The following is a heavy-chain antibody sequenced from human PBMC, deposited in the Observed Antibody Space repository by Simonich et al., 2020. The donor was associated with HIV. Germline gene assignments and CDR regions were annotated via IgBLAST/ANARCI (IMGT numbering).Heavy chain of an antibody. CDR3: ASGGSISSVWADDY. D-gene: IGHD3-16*01. V-gene: IGHV3-30*07. Sequence: QVQLVESGGGVVQPGRSLRLSCAASGLTFISYVMHWIRQAQGKGLEWVSVISYEVSNKYYADSVKGRFTISGDNSKNTLYLQMNGLRAEDTAVYYCASGGSISSVWADDYWGQGTLVTVSS. J-gene: IGHJ4*02. CDR2: ISYEVSNK. CDR1: GLTFISYV.